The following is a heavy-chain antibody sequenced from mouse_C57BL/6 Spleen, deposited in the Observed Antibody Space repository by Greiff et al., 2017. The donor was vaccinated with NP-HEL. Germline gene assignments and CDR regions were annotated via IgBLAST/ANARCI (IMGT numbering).Heavy chain of an antibody. V-gene: IGHV1-22*01. J-gene: IGHJ4*01. CDR1: GYTFTDYN. D-gene: IGHD1-1*01. CDR2: INPNNGGT. CDR3: ARLNYYGSSYGYAMDY. Sequence: EVQLQQSGPELVKPGASVKMSCKASGYTFTDYNMHWVKQSHGKSLEWIGYINPNNGGTSYNQKFKGKATLTVNKSSSTAYMELRSLTSEDSAVYYCARLNYYGSSYGYAMDYWGQGTSVTVSS.